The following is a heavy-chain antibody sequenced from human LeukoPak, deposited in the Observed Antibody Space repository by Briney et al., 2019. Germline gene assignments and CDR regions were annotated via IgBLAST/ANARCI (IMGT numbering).Heavy chain of an antibody. D-gene: IGHD5-12*01. V-gene: IGHV3-30-3*02. J-gene: IGHJ4*02. Sequence: GGSLRLSCAASGFTFSSYAMHWVRQAPGKGLEWVAVISYDGSNKYYADSVKGRSTISRDNSKNTLYLQMNSLRAEDTAVYYCAKSPPGYSGYVVYWGQGTLVTVSS. CDR1: GFTFSSYA. CDR2: ISYDGSNK. CDR3: AKSPPGYSGYVVY.